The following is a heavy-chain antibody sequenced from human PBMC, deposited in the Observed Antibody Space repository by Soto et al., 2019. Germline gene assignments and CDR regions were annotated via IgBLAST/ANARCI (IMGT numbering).Heavy chain of an antibody. V-gene: IGHV1-3*01. J-gene: IGHJ3*02. D-gene: IGHD4-17*01. CDR1: GYTFTSYA. CDR2: INAGNGNT. Sequence: QVQLVQSGAEVKKPGASVKVSCKASGYTFTSYAMHWVRQAPGQRLEWMGWINAGNGNTKYSQKFQGRVTITRDTSASTAYMELSSLRSEDTAVYYCARGTVTTGGFRFLSDAFDIWGQGTMVTVSS. CDR3: ARGTVTTGGFRFLSDAFDI.